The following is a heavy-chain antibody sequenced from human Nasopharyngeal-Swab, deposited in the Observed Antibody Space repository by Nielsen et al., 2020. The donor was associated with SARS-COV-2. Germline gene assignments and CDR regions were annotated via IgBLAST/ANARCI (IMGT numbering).Heavy chain of an antibody. V-gene: IGHV3-53*01. J-gene: IGHJ6*02. Sequence: GGFLRLSCAASGFTVSSNYMSWVRQAPGKGLEWVSVIYSGGSTYYADSVKGRFTISRDNSKNTLYLQMNSLRAEDTAVYYCARGSFDYYYGMDVWGQGTTVTVSS. CDR3: ARGSFDYYYGMDV. CDR1: GFTVSSNY. CDR2: IYSGGST.